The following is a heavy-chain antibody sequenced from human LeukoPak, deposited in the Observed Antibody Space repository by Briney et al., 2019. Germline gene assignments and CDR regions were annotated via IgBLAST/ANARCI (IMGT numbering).Heavy chain of an antibody. CDR3: ARSCGGDCDYYYYGMDV. CDR2: INHSGST. V-gene: IGHV4-34*01. D-gene: IGHD2-21*02. CDR1: GGSFSGYY. Sequence: PSETLSLTCAVYGGSFSGYYWSWIRQPPGKGLEWIGEINHSGSTNYNPSLKSRVAISVDTSKNQFSLKLSSVTAADTAVYYCARSCGGDCDYYYYGMDVWGQGTTVTVSS. J-gene: IGHJ6*02.